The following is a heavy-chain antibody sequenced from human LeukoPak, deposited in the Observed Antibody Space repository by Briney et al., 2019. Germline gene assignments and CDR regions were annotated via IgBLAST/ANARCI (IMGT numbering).Heavy chain of an antibody. V-gene: IGHV4-30-4*01. CDR1: GGSISSGEYY. J-gene: IGHJ2*01. CDR3: ARDIGGADYGDYGFDL. Sequence: KPSETLSLTCTVSGGSISSGEYYSSWLRQPPGKGLEWIGYIYYSGSTYYNPCLNSRVNISVDTSKNLFSLKLSSVTAADTAVYYCARDIGGADYGDYGFDLWGRGTLVTVSS. D-gene: IGHD4-17*01. CDR2: IYYSGST.